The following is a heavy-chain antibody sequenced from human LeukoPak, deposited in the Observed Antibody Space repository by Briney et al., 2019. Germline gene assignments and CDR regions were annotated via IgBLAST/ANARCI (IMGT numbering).Heavy chain of an antibody. CDR2: IIPIFGTT. CDR1: GYTFTSYD. CDR3: ARGDSGYDYGFDN. Sequence: SVKVSCKASGYTFTSYDVSWVRQAPGQGLEWVGGIIPIFGTTNYAQKFQGRVTITTDGSTSTGYMELRSLRSDDTAVYYCARGDSGYDYGFDNWGQGTLVTVSS. V-gene: IGHV1-69*05. J-gene: IGHJ4*02. D-gene: IGHD5-12*01.